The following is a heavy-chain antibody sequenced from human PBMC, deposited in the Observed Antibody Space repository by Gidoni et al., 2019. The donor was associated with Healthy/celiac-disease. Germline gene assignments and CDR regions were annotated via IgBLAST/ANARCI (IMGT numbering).Heavy chain of an antibody. CDR1: GFTFSSYA. D-gene: IGHD6-19*01. CDR3: ARGGGSGWGDYFDY. V-gene: IGHV3-30-3*01. Sequence: QVQLVESGGGVVQTGRSLRLSCAASGFTFSSYAMHWVRQAPGKGLEWLPVIAYDVSNKYSADSVKGRFTISRDNSKNTLYLQMNRLRAADTAVYYCARGGGSGWGDYFDYWGQGTLVTVSS. J-gene: IGHJ4*02. CDR2: IAYDVSNK.